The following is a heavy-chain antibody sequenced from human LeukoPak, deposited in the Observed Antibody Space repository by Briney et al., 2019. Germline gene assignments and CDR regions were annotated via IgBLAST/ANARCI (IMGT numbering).Heavy chain of an antibody. J-gene: IGHJ6*03. CDR3: ATSITIFGVVYYYMDV. D-gene: IGHD3-3*01. V-gene: IGHV1-46*01. Sequence: ASVKVSCNASGYTFTSYYMHWVRQAPGQGLEWMGIINPSGGSTSYAQKFQGRVTMTRDMSTSTVYMELSSLRSEDTAVYYCATSITIFGVVYYYMDVWGKGTTVTVSS. CDR2: INPSGGST. CDR1: GYTFTSYY.